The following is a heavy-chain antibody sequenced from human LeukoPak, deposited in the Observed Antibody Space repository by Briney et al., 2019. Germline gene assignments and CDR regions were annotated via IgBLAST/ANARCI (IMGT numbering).Heavy chain of an antibody. J-gene: IGHJ3*02. CDR3: ARARSWPEHAFDI. CDR1: GFTFSSYE. CDR2: IYGGDNK. D-gene: IGHD5-24*01. V-gene: IGHV3-53*01. Sequence: PGGSLRLSCAASGFTFSSYEVNWVRQAPGKGLEWVSVIYGGDNKNYADSVKGRFTISRDKSKNTLYLQMNSLRAEDTAVYYCARARSWPEHAFDIWGQGTMVTVSS.